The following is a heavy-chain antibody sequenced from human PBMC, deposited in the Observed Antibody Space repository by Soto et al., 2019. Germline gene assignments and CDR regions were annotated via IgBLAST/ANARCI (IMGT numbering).Heavy chain of an antibody. D-gene: IGHD6-13*01. J-gene: IGHJ3*02. Sequence: QVQLVQSGAEVKKPGSSVKVSCKASGGTFSTYTIIWVRQAPGQGLEWMGRIIPMLNITNTAQSFQDRVTIIADKSTSTAYLELSTLISDDTAMYFCTLGSWSAETFDIWGRGTMVTVSS. V-gene: IGHV1-69*02. CDR1: GGTFSTYT. CDR3: TLGSWSAETFDI. CDR2: IIPMLNIT.